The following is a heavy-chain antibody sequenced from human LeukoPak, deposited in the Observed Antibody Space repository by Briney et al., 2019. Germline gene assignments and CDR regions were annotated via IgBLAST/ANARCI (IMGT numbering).Heavy chain of an antibody. J-gene: IGHJ4*02. CDR2: IYSGGST. CDR1: GFTVSSND. D-gene: IGHD3-22*01. CDR3: ASSGDYYDSSGFDY. Sequence: GGSLRLSCAASGFTVSSNDISWVRQARGKGLEWVSVIYSGGSTYYADSVKGRFTISRDNSKNTLYLQMNSLRAEDTAVYYCASSGDYYDSSGFDYWGQGTLVTVSS. V-gene: IGHV3-53*01.